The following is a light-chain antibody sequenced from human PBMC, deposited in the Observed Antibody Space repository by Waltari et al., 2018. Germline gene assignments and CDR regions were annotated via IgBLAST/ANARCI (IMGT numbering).Light chain of an antibody. CDR2: DAS. J-gene: IGKJ1*01. Sequence: EIVLTQSPATLSLSPGERATPSCRASKSISNYLAWYQQNPGQAPRLLIYDASNRATGIPARFSGSGSGTDFTLTISSLEPEDFAVYYCQQRSNWPPAFGQGTKVEIK. V-gene: IGKV3-11*01. CDR3: QQRSNWPPA. CDR1: KSISNY.